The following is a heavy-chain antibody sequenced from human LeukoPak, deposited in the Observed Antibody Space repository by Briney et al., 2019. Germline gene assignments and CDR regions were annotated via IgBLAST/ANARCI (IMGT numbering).Heavy chain of an antibody. D-gene: IGHD5-24*01. CDR3: ARDSRDGLHY. CDR2: IYTSGST. J-gene: IGHJ4*02. CDR1: GGSISSCSYY. Sequence: SQTLSLTCTVSGGSISSCSYYWCWIRQPAGKGLEWIGRIYTSGSTNYNPSLKSRVTISVDTSKNQFSLKLSSVTAADTAVYYCARDSRDGLHYWGQGTLVTVSS. V-gene: IGHV4-61*02.